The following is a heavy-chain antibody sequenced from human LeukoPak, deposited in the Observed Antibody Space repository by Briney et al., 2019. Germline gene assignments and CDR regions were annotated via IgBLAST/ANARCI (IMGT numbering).Heavy chain of an antibody. CDR2: IYYSGST. V-gene: IGHV4-59*06. Sequence: SETLSLTCTVSGGSISSYYWSWIRQPPGKGLEWIGYIYYSGSTYYNPSLKSRVTISVDTSKNQFSLKLSSVTAADTAVYYCARSFRSLRSYYFDYWGQGTLVTVSS. CDR3: ARSFRSLRSYYFDY. CDR1: GGSISSYY. J-gene: IGHJ4*02.